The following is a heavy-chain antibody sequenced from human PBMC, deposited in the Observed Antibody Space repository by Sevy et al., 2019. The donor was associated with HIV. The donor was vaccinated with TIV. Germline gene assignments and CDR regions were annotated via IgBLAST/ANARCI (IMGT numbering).Heavy chain of an antibody. Sequence: SETLSLTCAVSGGFISSSTWWSWVRQPPGKGLEWIGEIYHSGRTYYNPSLKSRVTISVDNSKNQFSLKVSSVTAADTAVYYCARGPDRDFWSDYAIDYWGQGTLVTVSS. D-gene: IGHD3-3*01. CDR1: GGFISSSTW. V-gene: IGHV4-4*02. J-gene: IGHJ4*02. CDR3: ARGPDRDFWSDYAIDY. CDR2: IYHSGRT.